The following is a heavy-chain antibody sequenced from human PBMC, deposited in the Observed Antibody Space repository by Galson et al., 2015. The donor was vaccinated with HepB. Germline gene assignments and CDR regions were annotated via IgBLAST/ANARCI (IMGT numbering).Heavy chain of an antibody. Sequence: SLRLSCAASGFTFSSYAMHWVRQAPGKGLEWVAVISYDGSNKYYADSVKGRFTISRDNSKNTLYLQMNSLRAEDTAVYYCARDSLPDGGFDYWGQGTLVTVSS. CDR3: ARDSLPDGGFDY. CDR1: GFTFSSYA. D-gene: IGHD3-16*01. V-gene: IGHV3-30*04. CDR2: ISYDGSNK. J-gene: IGHJ4*02.